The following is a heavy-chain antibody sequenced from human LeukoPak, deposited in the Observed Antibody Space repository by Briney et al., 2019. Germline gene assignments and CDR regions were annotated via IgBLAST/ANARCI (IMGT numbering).Heavy chain of an antibody. V-gene: IGHV3-74*01. CDR3: ATAGQWRFDS. D-gene: IGHD6-19*01. CDR2: LSPDGGTI. CDR1: GFTFSSYW. Sequence: GGSLRLSCVVSGFTFSSYWMHWVRQAPGKGLVWVSRLSPDGGTIDYSDSVRGRFTISRDNAKDTLYLQMNSLRVDDTAVYYCATAGQWRFDSWGLGTLVTASS. J-gene: IGHJ4*02.